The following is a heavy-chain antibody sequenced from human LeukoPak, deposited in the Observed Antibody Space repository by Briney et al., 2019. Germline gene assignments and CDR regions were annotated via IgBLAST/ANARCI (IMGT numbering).Heavy chain of an antibody. D-gene: IGHD6-13*01. Sequence: GGSLRLSCAASGFTFDDYAMHWVRQAPGKGLEWVSLISGDGGSTYYADSEKGRFTISRDNSKNSLYLQMNSPRTEDTALYYCAKDPALQVAAAGTVDYWGQGTLVTVSS. CDR1: GFTFDDYA. CDR3: AKDPALQVAAAGTVDY. CDR2: ISGDGGST. V-gene: IGHV3-43*02. J-gene: IGHJ4*02.